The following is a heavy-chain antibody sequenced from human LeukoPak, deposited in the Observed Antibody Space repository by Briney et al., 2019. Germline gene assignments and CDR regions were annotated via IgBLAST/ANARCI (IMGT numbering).Heavy chain of an antibody. CDR3: ARGRLYCSSTSCYTGAYYYYYYMDV. V-gene: IGHV4-4*07. D-gene: IGHD2-2*02. J-gene: IGHJ6*03. Sequence: SETLSLTCTVSGGSISSYYWSWIRQPAGKGLEWIGRIYTSGSTNYNPSLKSRVTMSVDTSKNQFSLKLSSVTAADTAVYYCARGRLYCSSTSCYTGAYYYYYYMDVWGKGTTVTVSS. CDR1: GGSISSYY. CDR2: IYTSGST.